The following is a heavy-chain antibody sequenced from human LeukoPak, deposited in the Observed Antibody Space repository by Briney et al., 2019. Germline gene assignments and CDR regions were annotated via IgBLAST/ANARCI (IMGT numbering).Heavy chain of an antibody. CDR2: IFYSGST. CDR3: ARCLRWELQNYYHYYMDV. CDR1: GGSINNYY. Sequence: SETLSLTCSVSGGSINNYYWSWIRQPPGKGLERIGHIFYSGSTNYNPSLKSRVTISVDTSKNQFSLRLSSVTAADTAVYYCARCLRWELQNYYHYYMDVWGKGTTVTVSS. J-gene: IGHJ6*03. D-gene: IGHD1-26*01. V-gene: IGHV4-59*01.